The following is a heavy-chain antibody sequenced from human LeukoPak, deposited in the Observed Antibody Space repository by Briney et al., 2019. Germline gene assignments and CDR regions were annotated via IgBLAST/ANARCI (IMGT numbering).Heavy chain of an antibody. CDR1: GGSISSSSYY. CDR2: IYYSGST. V-gene: IGHV4-39*01. D-gene: IGHD6-13*01. Sequence: PSETLSLTCTVSGGSISSSSYYWGGIRQPPGKGLEWIGSIYYSGSTYYNPSPKSRVTISVHTSKNQFSLKLSSVTAADTAVYYCARNHWGSSWYYFDYWGQGTLVTVSS. J-gene: IGHJ4*02. CDR3: ARNHWGSSWYYFDY.